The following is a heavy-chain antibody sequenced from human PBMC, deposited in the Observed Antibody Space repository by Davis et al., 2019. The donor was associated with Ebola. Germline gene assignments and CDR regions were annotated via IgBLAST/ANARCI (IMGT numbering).Heavy chain of an antibody. Sequence: GESLKISCQGSGYSFTSYWIGWVRQMPGKGLEWMGIIYPGDSDTRYSPSFQGQVTISADKSISTAYLQWSSLKASDTAMYYCARPKYYDSSGYLSLAFDIWGQGTMVTVSS. J-gene: IGHJ3*02. CDR1: GYSFTSYW. V-gene: IGHV5-51*01. CDR2: IYPGDSDT. D-gene: IGHD3-22*01. CDR3: ARPKYYDSSGYLSLAFDI.